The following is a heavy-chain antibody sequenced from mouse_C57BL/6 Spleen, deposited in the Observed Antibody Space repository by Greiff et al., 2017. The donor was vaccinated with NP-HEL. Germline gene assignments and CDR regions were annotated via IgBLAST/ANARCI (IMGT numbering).Heavy chain of an antibody. CDR1: GFSLTSYG. J-gene: IGHJ2*01. V-gene: IGHV2-2*01. Sequence: QVQLQQSGPGLVQPSQSLSITCTVSGFSLTSYGVHWVRQSPGKGLEWLGVIWSGGSTDYNAAFISRLSISKDNSKSQVFSKMNSLQADDTAIYYCARHPGLYYSDYWGQGTTLTVSS. D-gene: IGHD3-1*01. CDR3: ARHPGLYYSDY. CDR2: IWSGGST.